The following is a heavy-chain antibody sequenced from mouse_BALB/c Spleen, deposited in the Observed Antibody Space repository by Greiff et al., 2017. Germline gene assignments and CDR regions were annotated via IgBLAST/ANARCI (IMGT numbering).Heavy chain of an antibody. CDR3: ARVYDGSHFDY. J-gene: IGHJ2*01. CDR2: INPGSGGT. V-gene: IGHV1-54*01. D-gene: IGHD2-3*01. CDR1: GYAFTNYL. Sequence: VQLQQSGAELVRPGTSVKVSCKASGYAFTNYLIEWVKQRPGQGLEWIGVINPGSGGTNYNEKFKGKATLTADKSSSTAYMQLSSLTSDDSAVYFCARVYDGSHFDYWGQGTTLTVSS.